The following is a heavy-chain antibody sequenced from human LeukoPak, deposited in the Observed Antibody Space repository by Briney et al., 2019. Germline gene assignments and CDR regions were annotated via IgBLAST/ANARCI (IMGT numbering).Heavy chain of an antibody. J-gene: IGHJ5*02. CDR3: ARDTSSDPHNVNWAGNRFDP. Sequence: GGSLRLSCAASGFAFSSSAMHWVRQSPGKGLEWLAILSFDGSQMYYADSVRGRFTLSRDNSKNTLYLQIHSLRFDDTAIYYCARDTSSDPHNVNWAGNRFDPWGQGTLVTVSS. CDR1: GFAFSSSA. CDR2: LSFDGSQM. D-gene: IGHD1-1*01. V-gene: IGHV3-30*03.